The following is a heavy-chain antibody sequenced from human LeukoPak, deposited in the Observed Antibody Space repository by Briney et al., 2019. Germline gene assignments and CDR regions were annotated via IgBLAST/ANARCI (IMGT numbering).Heavy chain of an antibody. V-gene: IGHV3-30*18. Sequence: GGSLRLSCAASGLTFSSYGMHWVRQAPGKGLEWVAVISYDGSNKYYADSVKGRFTISRDNSKNTLYLQMNSLRAEDTAVYYCAKDLGYCSSTSCYGFGYYYYGMDVWGQGTTVTVSS. CDR2: ISYDGSNK. CDR1: GLTFSSYG. CDR3: AKDLGYCSSTSCYGFGYYYYGMDV. J-gene: IGHJ6*02. D-gene: IGHD2-2*01.